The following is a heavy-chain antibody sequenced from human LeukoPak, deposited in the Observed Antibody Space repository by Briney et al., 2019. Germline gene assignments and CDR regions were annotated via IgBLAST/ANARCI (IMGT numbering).Heavy chain of an antibody. CDR2: ISPNSGGT. J-gene: IGHJ4*02. CDR3: ARDLWYGSGSLGY. CDR1: GYTFTDYY. V-gene: IGHV1-2*02. Sequence: VASVKVSCKASGYTFTDYYIHWVRQAPGQGLEWMGRISPNSGGTNYAQRFQGSVTMTRDTSINTAYMELSRLRSDDTAVYYCARDLWYGSGSLGYWGQGTLVTVSS. D-gene: IGHD3-10*01.